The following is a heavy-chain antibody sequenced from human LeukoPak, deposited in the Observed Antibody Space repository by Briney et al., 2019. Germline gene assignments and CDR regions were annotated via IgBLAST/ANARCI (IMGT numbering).Heavy chain of an antibody. Sequence: GGPLRLSCAASGFTFSSYSMNWVRQAPGKGLEWVSSISSSSSYIYYADSVKGRFTISRDNAKNSLYLQMNSLRAEDTAVYYCARDLFGAAGYWGQGTLVTVSS. V-gene: IGHV3-21*01. D-gene: IGHD6-13*01. CDR1: GFTFSSYS. CDR3: ARDLFGAAGY. J-gene: IGHJ4*02. CDR2: ISSSSSYI.